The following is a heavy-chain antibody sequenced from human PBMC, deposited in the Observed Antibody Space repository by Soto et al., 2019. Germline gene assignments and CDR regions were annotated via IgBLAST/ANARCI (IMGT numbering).Heavy chain of an antibody. J-gene: IGHJ6*02. Sequence: ASVKVSCKASGYTFSSFGINWVRQAPGQGLEWMGGIIPRSATSNYAQKFQGRVTITADESTSTAYMELSSLRSEDTAVYYCAREGLVLVPTTVNSDYYYYAMDVWGQGTTVTVSS. D-gene: IGHD2-2*01. CDR3: AREGLVLVPTTVNSDYYYYAMDV. CDR2: IIPRSATS. CDR1: GYTFSSFG. V-gene: IGHV1-69*13.